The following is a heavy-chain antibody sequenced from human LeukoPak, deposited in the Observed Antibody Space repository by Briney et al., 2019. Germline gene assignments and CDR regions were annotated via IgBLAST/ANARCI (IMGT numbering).Heavy chain of an antibody. D-gene: IGHD6-19*01. CDR2: INHSGST. CDR1: GGSLSGYY. J-gene: IGHJ4*02. Sequence: SETLSLTCAVYGGSLSGYYWSWIRQPPGKGLEWIGEINHSGSTNYNPSLKSRVTISVDTSKNQFSLKLSSVTAADTAVYYCARANFGYSSGWYSYWGQGTLVTVSS. CDR3: ARANFGYSSGWYSY. V-gene: IGHV4-34*01.